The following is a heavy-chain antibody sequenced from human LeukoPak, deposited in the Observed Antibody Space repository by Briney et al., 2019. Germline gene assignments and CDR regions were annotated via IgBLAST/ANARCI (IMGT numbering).Heavy chain of an antibody. CDR2: VYYSGST. CDR3: ARGGVVGTMLRGINWFDP. D-gene: IGHD3-10*01. Sequence: PSETLSLTCTVSGVPISNYYSNWIRQSPGKGLEWIGYVYYSGSTDYNPSLNSRVTISVDTSKNQFSLELSSVTAADTAVYYCARGGVVGTMLRGINWFDPWGQGTLVAVSS. J-gene: IGHJ5*02. CDR1: GVPISNYY. V-gene: IGHV4-59*01.